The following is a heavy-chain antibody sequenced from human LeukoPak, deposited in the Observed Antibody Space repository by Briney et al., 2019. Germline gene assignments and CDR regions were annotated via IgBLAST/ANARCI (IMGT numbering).Heavy chain of an antibody. V-gene: IGHV1-8*01. J-gene: IGHJ3*02. Sequence: GASVKVSCKASRYTFTIYDINSVPHATGQGLEWMGWMNPNSGNTGYAQKFQGRVTMTRNTSISTAYMELSSLRSEDTVVYKCGRGPNAFDIWGQRTMGTVSS. CDR3: GRGPNAFDI. CDR1: RYTFTIYD. CDR2: MNPNSGNT.